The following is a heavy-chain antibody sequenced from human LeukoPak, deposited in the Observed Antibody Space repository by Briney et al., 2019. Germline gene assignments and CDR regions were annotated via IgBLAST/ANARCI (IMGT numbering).Heavy chain of an antibody. CDR2: IYHSGST. Sequence: SDTLSLTCTVSGYSISSGYYWGSIRQPPGKGLAWIGSIYHSGSTYYNPSLKSRVTISVDTSKNQFSLKLSSVTAADTAVYYCARSDSSGWLNWFDPWGQGTLVTVSS. D-gene: IGHD6-19*01. V-gene: IGHV4-38-2*02. CDR1: GYSISSGYY. J-gene: IGHJ5*02. CDR3: ARSDSSGWLNWFDP.